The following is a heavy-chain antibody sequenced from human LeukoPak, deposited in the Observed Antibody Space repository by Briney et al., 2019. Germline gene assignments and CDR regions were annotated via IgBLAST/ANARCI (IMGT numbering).Heavy chain of an antibody. CDR3: ARDGLHYYDSSGSIDS. CDR1: GFIINDYY. V-gene: IGHV3-11*04. D-gene: IGHD3-22*01. J-gene: IGHJ4*02. CDR2: ISDTAFTT. Sequence: GGSLRLSCAASGFIINDYYMTWIRQTPGKGLEWISDISDTAFTTYYADSVRGRFTISRDNAKNSLFLQMNSLRAEDTAIYYCARDGLHYYDSSGSIDSWGQGTLVTVSS.